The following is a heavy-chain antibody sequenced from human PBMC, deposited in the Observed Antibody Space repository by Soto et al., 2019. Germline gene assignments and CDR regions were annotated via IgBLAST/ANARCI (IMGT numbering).Heavy chain of an antibody. J-gene: IGHJ6*02. CDR2: IYYSGST. CDR1: GGSISSGGYY. V-gene: IGHV4-31*03. CDR3: ARGGRRSPGMDV. Sequence: QVQLQESGPGLVKPSQTLSLTCTVSGGSISSGGYYWIWIRQHPGKGLERIGYIYYSGSTYYNPSLKSRVTISVDTSKNQFSLMLSSVTAADTAVYYCARGGRRSPGMDVWGHGTTVTVSS.